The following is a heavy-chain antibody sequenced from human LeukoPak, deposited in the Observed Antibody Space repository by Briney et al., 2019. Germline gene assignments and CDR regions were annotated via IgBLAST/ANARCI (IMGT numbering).Heavy chain of an antibody. CDR1: GFTFSNYA. Sequence: SGGSLRLSCAASGFTFSNYAMSWVRQAPGKGLEWVSSTSGSDGSTYYTDSVKGRFTISRDNSKNTLYLQMNSLRAEDTALYYCAKLPGHQLLSPYFDYWGQGTLVTVSS. D-gene: IGHD2-2*01. CDR2: TSGSDGST. CDR3: AKLPGHQLLSPYFDY. J-gene: IGHJ4*02. V-gene: IGHV3-23*01.